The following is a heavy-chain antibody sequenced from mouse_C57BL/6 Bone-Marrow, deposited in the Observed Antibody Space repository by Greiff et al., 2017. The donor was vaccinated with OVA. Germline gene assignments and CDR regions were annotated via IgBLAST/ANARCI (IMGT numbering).Heavy chain of an antibody. D-gene: IGHD4-1*01. V-gene: IGHV1-64*01. CDR2: IHPNSGST. CDR1: GYTFTSYW. J-gene: IGHJ3*01. Sequence: VQLQQPGAELVKPGASVTLSCKASGYTFTSYWMHWVKQRPGQGLAWIGMIHPNSGSTNYNEKFKSKATLAVDKSSITAYMQISSLTSEDSAVYYCARIWDWFAYWGQGTLVTVSA. CDR3: ARIWDWFAY.